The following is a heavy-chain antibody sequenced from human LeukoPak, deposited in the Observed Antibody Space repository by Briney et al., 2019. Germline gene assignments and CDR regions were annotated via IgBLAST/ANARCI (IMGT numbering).Heavy chain of an antibody. J-gene: IGHJ6*02. CDR2: IYYSGST. Sequence: SETLSLTCAVYGGSFSSYYWGWIRQPPGKGLEWIGSIYYSGSTYYNPSLKSRVTISVDTSKNQFSLKLSSVTAADTAVYYCARRKYYYDSSGYPYPGMDVWGQGTTVTVSS. D-gene: IGHD3-22*01. V-gene: IGHV4-39*01. CDR3: ARRKYYYDSSGYPYPGMDV. CDR1: GGSFSSYY.